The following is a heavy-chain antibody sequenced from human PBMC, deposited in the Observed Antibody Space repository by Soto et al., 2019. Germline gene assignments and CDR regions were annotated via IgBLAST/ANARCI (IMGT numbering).Heavy chain of an antibody. CDR2: ISSNGGST. CDR1: SFPFRRYD. J-gene: IGHJ5*02. D-gene: IGHD3-22*01. Sequence: GGSLRVSCSASSFPFRRYDRHWLNKSPGKGLEYVSSISSNGGSTYYAVSVKGRFTISRDNSRNTLYLQMSSLRAEDTAGEDCAKAADYDISTLVDPWGPGNLVT. CDR3: AKAADYDISTLVDP. V-gene: IGHV3-64D*06.